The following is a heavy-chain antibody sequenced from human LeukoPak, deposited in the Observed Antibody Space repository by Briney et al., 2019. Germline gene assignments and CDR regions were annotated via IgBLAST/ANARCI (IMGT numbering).Heavy chain of an antibody. J-gene: IGHJ3*02. CDR3: ARHCSGGSCYSHDAFDI. CDR1: GGSISSYY. CDR2: IYYSGST. D-gene: IGHD2-15*01. V-gene: IGHV4-59*08. Sequence: DPSETLSLTCTVSGGSISSYYWSWIRQPPGKGLEWIGYIYYSGSTNYNPSLKSRVTISVDTSKNQFSLKLSSVTAADTAVYYCARHCSGGSCYSHDAFDIWGQGTMVTVSS.